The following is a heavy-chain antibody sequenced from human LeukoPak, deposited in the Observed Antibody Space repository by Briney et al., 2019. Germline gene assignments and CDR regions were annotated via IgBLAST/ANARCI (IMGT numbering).Heavy chain of an antibody. CDR2: INPNSGGT. Sequence: ASVKVSCKASGYTFTGYYMHWVRQAPGQGLEWMGWINPNSGGTNYAQKFQGRVTMTRDTSISTAYMELSRLRSDGTAVYYCARDRMVGTVVPAAKVWASGMDVWGQGTTVTVSS. D-gene: IGHD2-2*01. J-gene: IGHJ6*02. CDR1: GYTFTGYY. CDR3: ARDRMVGTVVPAAKVWASGMDV. V-gene: IGHV1-2*02.